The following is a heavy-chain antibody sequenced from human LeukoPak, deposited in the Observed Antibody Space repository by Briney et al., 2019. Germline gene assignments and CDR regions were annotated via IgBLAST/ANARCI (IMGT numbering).Heavy chain of an antibody. D-gene: IGHD1-26*01. CDR2: IYYSGST. CDR3: ASLAWWELPSYVFDY. V-gene: IGHV4-39*01. Sequence: SETLSLTRTVSGGSISSSSHYWGWTRQPPGKGREWLGCIYYSGSTYYNPSLKSRVTISVDTSKNQFSLKLSSVTAAGTAVYYCASLAWWELPSYVFDYWGRGTLVTVSS. J-gene: IGHJ4*02. CDR1: GGSISSSSHY.